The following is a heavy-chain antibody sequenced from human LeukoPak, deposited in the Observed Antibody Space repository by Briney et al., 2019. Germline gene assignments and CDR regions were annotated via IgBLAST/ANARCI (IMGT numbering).Heavy chain of an antibody. V-gene: IGHV4-4*02. Sequence: SETLSLTCAVSGGSISSSNWWSWVRQPPGKGLEWIGEIYHSGSTNYNPSLKSRVTISVDTSKNQFSLKLSSVTAADTAVYYCARAGITIFGVAYGGVDYWGQGTLVTVSS. J-gene: IGHJ4*02. CDR3: ARAGITIFGVAYGGVDY. D-gene: IGHD3-3*01. CDR1: GGSISSSNW. CDR2: IYHSGST.